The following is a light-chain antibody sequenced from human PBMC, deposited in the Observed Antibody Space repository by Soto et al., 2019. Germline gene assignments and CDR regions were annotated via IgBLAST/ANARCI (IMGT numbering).Light chain of an antibody. CDR2: GAS. CDR1: QSVSNNY. CDR3: QRYAGSPPWT. Sequence: EIVLTQSPGTLSLSPGERATLSCRASQSVSNNYLAWYQQKPGQAPRLLIFGASSRAAGIPDRFSGSGSGTDFTLTISRLEPEDFAVYYCQRYAGSPPWTFGQGTKVDIK. V-gene: IGKV3-20*01. J-gene: IGKJ1*01.